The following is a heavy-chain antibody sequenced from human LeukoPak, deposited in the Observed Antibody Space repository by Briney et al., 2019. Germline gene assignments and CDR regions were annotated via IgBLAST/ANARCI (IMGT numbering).Heavy chain of an antibody. CDR3: ARGSRNDYVWSLPYYYYYYMDV. CDR2: IYYSGST. V-gene: IGHV4-39*07. Sequence: PSETLSLTCTVSGGSISSSSYYWGWIRQPPGKGLEWIGGIYYSGSTYYNPSLKSRVTISVDTSKNQFSLKLSSVTAADTAVYYCARGSRNDYVWSLPYYYYYYMDVWGKGTTVTVSS. J-gene: IGHJ6*03. D-gene: IGHD3-16*01. CDR1: GGSISSSSYY.